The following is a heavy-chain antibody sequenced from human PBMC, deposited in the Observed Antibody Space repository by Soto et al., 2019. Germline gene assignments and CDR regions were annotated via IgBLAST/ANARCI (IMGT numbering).Heavy chain of an antibody. CDR2: TYYRSKWYN. CDR3: ARAEQQLVPGYYGMDV. V-gene: IGHV6-1*01. D-gene: IGHD6-13*01. CDR1: GDSVSSNSAA. J-gene: IGHJ6*02. Sequence: SQTLSLTCAISGDSVSSNSAAWIWIRQSPSRGLEWLGRTYYRSKWYNDYAVSVKSRITINPDTSKNQFSLQLNSVTPEDTAVYYCARAEQQLVPGYYGMDVWGQGTTVTVSS.